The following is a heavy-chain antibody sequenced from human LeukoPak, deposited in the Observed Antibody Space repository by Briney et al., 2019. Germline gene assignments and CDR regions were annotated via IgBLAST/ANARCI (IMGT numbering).Heavy chain of an antibody. Sequence: ASVKVSCTASGYTFTSYGISWVRQAPGQGLEWMGWISAYNGNTNYAQKLQGRVTMTTDTSTSTAYMELRSLRSDDTAVYYCARDSGIAVAGTDFDYWGQGTLVTVSS. D-gene: IGHD6-19*01. J-gene: IGHJ4*02. CDR1: GYTFTSYG. CDR3: ARDSGIAVAGTDFDY. CDR2: ISAYNGNT. V-gene: IGHV1-18*01.